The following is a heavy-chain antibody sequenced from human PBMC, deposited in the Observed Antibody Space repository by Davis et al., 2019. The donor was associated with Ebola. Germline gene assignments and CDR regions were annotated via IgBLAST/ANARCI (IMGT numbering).Heavy chain of an antibody. CDR3: ARSSIAARPGYYYGMDV. CDR2: IYNGGST. J-gene: IGHJ6*02. V-gene: IGHV3-53*01. CDR1: GFTVSSNY. Sequence: GGSLRLSCAASGFTVSSNYMSWVRQAPGKGLEWVSVIYNGGSTYYADSVKGRFTISRDNAKNSLYLQMNSLRTEDTAVYYCARSSIAARPGYYYGMDVWGQGTTVTVSS. D-gene: IGHD6-6*01.